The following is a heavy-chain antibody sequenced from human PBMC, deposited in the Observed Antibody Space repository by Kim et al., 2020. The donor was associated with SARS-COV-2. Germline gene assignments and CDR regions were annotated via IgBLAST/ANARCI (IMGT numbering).Heavy chain of an antibody. Sequence: SETLSLTCNVTGGSIRSYYWSWIRQPPGKGLEWIGHMYYTGTTNYNPSLKSRVTTSVDTSKKQFSLKLSSVTAADTAVYYCARTRAHYGGKVFDYSGQGTLVTVSS. D-gene: IGHD3-16*01. CDR1: GGSIRSYY. J-gene: IGHJ4*02. CDR3: ARTRAHYGGKVFDY. V-gene: IGHV4-59*01. CDR2: MYYTGTT.